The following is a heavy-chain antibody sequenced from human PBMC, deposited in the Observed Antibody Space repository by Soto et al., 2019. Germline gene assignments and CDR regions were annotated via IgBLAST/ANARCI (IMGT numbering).Heavy chain of an antibody. J-gene: IGHJ4*02. CDR3: ASPAGADHTFDY. V-gene: IGHV4-39*01. Sequence: QLQLQESGPGLVKPSETLSLTCAVSGGSITSSSYSWGWIRQAPGRGLEWIGTIYYRGSTYYNPSLESRVSISADTSKNQLAPNLRPVTAADTAVYYCASPAGADHTFDYWGQGILVTVSS. CDR1: GGSITSSSYS. CDR2: IYYRGST.